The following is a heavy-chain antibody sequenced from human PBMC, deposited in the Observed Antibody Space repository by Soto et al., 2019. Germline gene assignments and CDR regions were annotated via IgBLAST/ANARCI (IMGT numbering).Heavy chain of an antibody. CDR3: AGNYYECSGYLFGTAYFYYGMDV. J-gene: IGHJ6*02. Sequence: SVKVSCKASGGTFSSYAISWLRQAPGQGLEWMGGIIPLFGTANYAQKFQGRVTITADKSTSAAYMELSRLRSEETAVYYCAGNYYECSGYLFGTAYFYYGMDVWGQGITVTVSS. CDR2: IIPLFGTA. D-gene: IGHD3-22*01. V-gene: IGHV1-69*06. CDR1: GGTFSSYA.